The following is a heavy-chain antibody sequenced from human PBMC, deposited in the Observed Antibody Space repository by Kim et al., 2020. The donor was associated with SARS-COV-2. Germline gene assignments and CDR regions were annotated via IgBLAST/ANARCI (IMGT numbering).Heavy chain of an antibody. CDR2: VNGYT. J-gene: IGHJ4*02. CDR3: ARELRSGY. D-gene: IGHD3-10*01. Sequence: VNGYTTYSQRFQGRVTITRDTSASTAYMDLSSLRSEDMAVYYCARELRSGYWGQGTLVTVSS. V-gene: IGHV1-3*01.